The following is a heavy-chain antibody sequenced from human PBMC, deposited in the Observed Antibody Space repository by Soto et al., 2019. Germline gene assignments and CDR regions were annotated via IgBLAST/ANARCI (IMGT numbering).Heavy chain of an antibody. V-gene: IGHV2-5*01. J-gene: IGHJ5*02. CDR3: AQSRVFDWFDP. CDR2: IFWNDDE. D-gene: IGHD6-13*01. CDR1: GFSLSTSEVG. Sequence: SGPTLVNPTQTLTLTCTFSGFSLSTSEVGVGWIRQPPGKALEWLALIFWNDDERYNPSLKSRLTITKDISKNQVVLTMTNMDPVDTATYYCAQSRVFDWFDPWGQGTLVTAPQ.